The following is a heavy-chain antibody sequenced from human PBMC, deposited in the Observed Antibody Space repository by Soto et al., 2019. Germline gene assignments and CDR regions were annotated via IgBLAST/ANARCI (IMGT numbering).Heavy chain of an antibody. CDR3: AKDSPSYTTSPFYFDS. D-gene: IGHD2-2*02. V-gene: IGHV3-23*01. J-gene: IGHJ4*02. CDR2: ITSNGDST. Sequence: PGESLKISCAAFGFDFNKYAMTWVRQAPGKGLQWVSSITSNGDSTYYADSVKGRFTTSRDNSKNTLYLQMNSLRADDTAVFYCAKDSPSYTTSPFYFDSWGQGTLVTVSS. CDR1: GFDFNKYA.